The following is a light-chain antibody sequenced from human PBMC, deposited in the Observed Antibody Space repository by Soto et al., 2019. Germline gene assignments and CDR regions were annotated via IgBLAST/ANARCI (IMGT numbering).Light chain of an antibody. J-gene: IGKJ1*01. Sequence: EVRMTQSPATLSVSPGERATVSCRASQSVSSNLAWYQQKPGQAPRLLIYGASTRATGIPARFSGSGSGTEFTLTISSLQSEDFAVYYCQQYSNWPSWTFGQGTKVDIK. CDR2: GAS. V-gene: IGKV3-15*01. CDR1: QSVSSN. CDR3: QQYSNWPSWT.